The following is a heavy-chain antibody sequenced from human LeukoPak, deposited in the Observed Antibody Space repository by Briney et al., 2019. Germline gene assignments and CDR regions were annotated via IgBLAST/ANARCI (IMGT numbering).Heavy chain of an antibody. J-gene: IGHJ4*01. CDR2: ISSSSSSI. D-gene: IGHD2-21*02. CDR3: ARDRGAYCGGDCYLGFDY. V-gene: IGHV3-21*05. CDR1: GFTLSSYY. Sequence: GGSLRLSCAVSGFTLSSYYMNWVRQAPGKGLEWVSYISSSSSSIYYADSVKGRFTISRDNAKKSLYLQMTSLTAEDTAVYYCARDRGAYCGGDCYLGFDYWGRGTLVTVSS.